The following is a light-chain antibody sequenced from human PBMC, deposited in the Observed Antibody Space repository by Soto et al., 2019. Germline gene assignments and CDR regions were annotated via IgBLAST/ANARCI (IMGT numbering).Light chain of an antibody. CDR1: QRISRW. CDR3: QQYDSYPFT. V-gene: IGKV1-5*01. CDR2: DAS. Sequence: DIPMTQSPSTLSASVGDRVTITCRASQRISRWLAWYQHKPGNAPKLLVFDASSSESGVPSRFSGSGSETEFTLTISRLQPDDFATYYCQQYDSYPFTFGPVTKVEI. J-gene: IGKJ3*01.